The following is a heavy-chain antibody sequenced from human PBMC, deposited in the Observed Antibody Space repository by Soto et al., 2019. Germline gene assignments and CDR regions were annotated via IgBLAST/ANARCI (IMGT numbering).Heavy chain of an antibody. CDR1: GGSFSGYY. D-gene: IGHD2-15*01. CDR3: ASSRTDCSGGSCYFDY. Sequence: SETLSLTCAVYGGSFSGYYWSWIRQPPGKGLEWIGEINHSGSTNYNPSLKSRVTISVDTSKNQFSLKLSSVTAADTAVYYCASSRTDCSGGSCYFDYWGQGTLVTVSS. CDR2: INHSGST. J-gene: IGHJ4*02. V-gene: IGHV4-34*01.